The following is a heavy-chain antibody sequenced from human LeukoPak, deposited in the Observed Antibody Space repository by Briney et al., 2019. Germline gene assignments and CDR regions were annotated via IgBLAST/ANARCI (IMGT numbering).Heavy chain of an antibody. J-gene: IGHJ4*02. D-gene: IGHD6-13*01. V-gene: IGHV1-69*13. CDR3: ARERSSRSNFDY. CDR1: GGTFSSYA. Sequence: ASVKVSCKASGGTFSSYAISWVRQAPGQGLEWMGGIIPIFGTANYAQKFQGRVTITADESTSTAYMELSSLRSEDTAVYYCARERSSRSNFDYWGQGTLVTVSS. CDR2: IIPIFGTA.